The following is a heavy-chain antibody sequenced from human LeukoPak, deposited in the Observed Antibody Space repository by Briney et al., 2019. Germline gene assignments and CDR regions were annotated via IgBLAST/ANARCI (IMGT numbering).Heavy chain of an antibody. CDR2: ISGSGGST. D-gene: IGHD4-23*01. J-gene: IGHJ4*02. CDR1: GFTFSSYA. CDR3: AKDPRSDRYGGNPRYY. Sequence: QPGGSLRLSYAASGFTFSSYAMSWVRQAPGKGLEWVSAISGSGGSTYYADSVKGRFTISRDNSKNTLYLQMNSLRAEDTAVYYCAKDPRSDRYGGNPRYYWGQGTLVTVSS. V-gene: IGHV3-23*01.